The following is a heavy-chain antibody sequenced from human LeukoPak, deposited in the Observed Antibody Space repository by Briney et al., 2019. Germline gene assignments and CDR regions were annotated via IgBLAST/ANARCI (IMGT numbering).Heavy chain of an antibody. CDR3: ARVADHPSITIFGVVIPDYYYYGMDV. J-gene: IGHJ6*02. CDR1: GYTFTGYY. CDR2: ISAYNGNT. V-gene: IGHV1-18*04. Sequence: ASVKVSCKASGYTFTGYYMHWVRQAPGQGLEWMGWISAYNGNTNYAQKLQGRVTMTTDTSTSTAYMELRSLRSDDTAVYYCARVADHPSITIFGVVIPDYYYYGMDVWGQGTTVTVSS. D-gene: IGHD3-3*01.